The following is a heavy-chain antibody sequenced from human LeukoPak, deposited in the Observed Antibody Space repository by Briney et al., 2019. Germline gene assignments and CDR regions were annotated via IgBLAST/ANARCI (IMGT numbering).Heavy chain of an antibody. CDR3: ARALGGTTAFRNWFDY. CDR1: GFTFSSYA. CDR2: ISSNGGST. D-gene: IGHD1-1*01. J-gene: IGHJ5*01. V-gene: IGHV3-64*01. Sequence: PGGSLRLSCAASGFTFSSYAMHWVRQAPGKGLEYVSAISSNGGSTYYANSVKGRFTISRDNSKNTLYLQMGSLRAEDMAVYYCARALGGTTAFRNWFDYWGQGTLVTVSS.